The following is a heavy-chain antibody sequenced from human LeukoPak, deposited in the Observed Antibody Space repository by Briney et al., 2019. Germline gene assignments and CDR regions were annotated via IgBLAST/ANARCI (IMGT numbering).Heavy chain of an antibody. J-gene: IGHJ5*02. CDR1: GGSISSGSFY. CDR3: ARGAAADATGSYCSGGSCYSVFWFDP. Sequence: TLSLTCTVSGGSISSGSFYWGWLRQPAGKGLGSIGRIYASGSTYDNPSLKSLTTISVDTAKNQFSLKLSSVTAADTAVYYCARGAAADATGSYCSGGSCYSVFWFDPWGQGTLVTVSS. CDR2: IYASGST. V-gene: IGHV4-61*02. D-gene: IGHD2-15*01.